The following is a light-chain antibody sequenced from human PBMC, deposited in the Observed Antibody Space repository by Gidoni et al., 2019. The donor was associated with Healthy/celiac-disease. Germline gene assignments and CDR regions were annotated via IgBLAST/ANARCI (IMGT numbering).Light chain of an antibody. V-gene: IGKV1-27*01. CDR3: QKYNSAPFT. J-gene: IGKJ3*01. CDR2: AAA. Sequence: DIQMPQSPSSLSASVGDRVTITCRARQGISNYLAWYQQKPGKVPKLLIYAAATLQSGVPSRFSGSGAGKDFTITISRLQPEDVATYYCQKYNSAPFTFGPGTKLDIK. CDR1: QGISNY.